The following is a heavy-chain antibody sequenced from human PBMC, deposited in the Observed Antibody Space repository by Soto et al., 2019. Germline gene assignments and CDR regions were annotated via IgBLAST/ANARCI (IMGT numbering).Heavy chain of an antibody. CDR3: ARGNRVYGDYDGYYYYYMDV. V-gene: IGHV1-8*01. CDR2: MNPNSGNT. D-gene: IGHD4-17*01. CDR1: GYTFTSYD. J-gene: IGHJ6*03. Sequence: GASVKVSCKASGYTFTSYDINWVRQATGQGLEWMGWMNPNSGNTGYAQKFQGRVTMTRNTSISTAYMELSSLRSEDTAVYYCARGNRVYGDYDGYYYYYMDVWGKGTTVTVSS.